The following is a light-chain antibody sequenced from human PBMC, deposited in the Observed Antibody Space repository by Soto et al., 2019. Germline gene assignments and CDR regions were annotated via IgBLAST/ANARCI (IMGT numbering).Light chain of an antibody. CDR1: QSISSY. CDR2: AAS. CDR3: QQSYSTPGAA. J-gene: IGKJ2*01. Sequence: DIPMTQSPSSLSASVGDRVTITCRASQSISSYLNWYQQKPGKAPQLLIYAASSLQSGVPSRFSGSGAGTDFTLTISSLQPADFAAYYCQQSYSTPGAAFGQGTKVEIK. V-gene: IGKV1-39*01.